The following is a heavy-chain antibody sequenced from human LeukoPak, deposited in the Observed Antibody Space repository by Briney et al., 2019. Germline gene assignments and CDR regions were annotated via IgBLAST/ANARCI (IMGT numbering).Heavy chain of an antibody. Sequence: GRSLRLSCAASGFTFSSYAMHWVRQAPGKGLEWVAVISYDGSNKYYADSVKGRFTISRDNSKNTLYLQMNSLRAEDTAVYYCARGDVITMVRFGVYDAFDIWGQGTMVTVSS. CDR2: ISYDGSNK. V-gene: IGHV3-30*04. CDR3: ARGDVITMVRFGVYDAFDI. D-gene: IGHD3-10*01. CDR1: GFTFSSYA. J-gene: IGHJ3*02.